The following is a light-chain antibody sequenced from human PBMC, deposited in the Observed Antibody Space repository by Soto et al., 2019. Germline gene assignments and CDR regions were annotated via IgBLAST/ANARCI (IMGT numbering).Light chain of an antibody. CDR1: QSVSNNY. CDR3: PQYGSSLLT. CDR2: GAS. J-gene: IGKJ4*01. Sequence: IVLSQSPGTLSLSPGERATLSCRASQSVSNNYLAWYQQKPGQAPRLLIYGASSRATGIPDRFSGSGSGTDFTLTISRLEPEDFAVYYCPQYGSSLLTFGGGTKVDIK. V-gene: IGKV3-20*01.